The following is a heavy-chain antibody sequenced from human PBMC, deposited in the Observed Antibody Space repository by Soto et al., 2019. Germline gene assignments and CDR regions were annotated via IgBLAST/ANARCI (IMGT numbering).Heavy chain of an antibody. CDR2: IYYSGST. Sequence: PSETLSLTCTVSGGSISGGGYYWSWIRQHPGKGLEWIGYIYYSGSTYYNPSLKSRVTISVDTSKNQFSLKLSSVTAADTAVYYCAGCIAVAATSVFDYWGQGTLVTVSS. J-gene: IGHJ4*02. V-gene: IGHV4-31*03. D-gene: IGHD6-19*01. CDR3: AGCIAVAATSVFDY. CDR1: GGSISGGGYY.